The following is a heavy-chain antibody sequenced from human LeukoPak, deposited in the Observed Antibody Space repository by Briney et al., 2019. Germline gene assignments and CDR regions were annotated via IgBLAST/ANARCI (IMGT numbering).Heavy chain of an antibody. CDR3: ARVTYPRGKGGMYNWFDP. V-gene: IGHV1-8*01. Sequence: ASVKVSCKASRYTFTIYDINWVRQATGQGLEWMGRMNPNSGNTGYAQKFQGRVTMTRNTSISTAYMELSSLRSEDTAVYYCARVTYPRGKGGMYNWFDPWGLGTLVTVSS. CDR2: MNPNSGNT. J-gene: IGHJ5*02. CDR1: RYTFTIYD.